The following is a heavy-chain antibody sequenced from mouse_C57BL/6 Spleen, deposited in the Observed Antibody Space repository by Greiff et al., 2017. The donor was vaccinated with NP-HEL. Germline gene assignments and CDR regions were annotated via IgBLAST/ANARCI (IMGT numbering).Heavy chain of an antibody. V-gene: IGHV1-15*01. D-gene: IGHD2-5*01. Sequence: QVQLKESGAELVRPGASVTLSCKASGYTFADYEMHWVKQTPVHGLEWIGAIDPETGGTAYNQKFKGKAILTADKSASTAYLELRSLTSEDSAVYYCTRGTIVTTYYFDYWGQGTTLTVSS. CDR2: IDPETGGT. J-gene: IGHJ2*01. CDR1: GYTFADYE. CDR3: TRGTIVTTYYFDY.